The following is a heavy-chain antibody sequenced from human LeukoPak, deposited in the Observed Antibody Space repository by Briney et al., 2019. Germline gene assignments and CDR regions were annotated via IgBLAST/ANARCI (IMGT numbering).Heavy chain of an antibody. J-gene: IGHJ6*03. V-gene: IGHV4-4*07. CDR2: IYTSGST. Sequence: SETLSLTCTVSGGSISSYYWSWIRQPAGKGLEWIGRIYTSGSTNYNPSLKSRVTMSVDTSKNQFSLKLSSVTAADTAVYYCARYSYGYENYYYYMDVWGKGTTVTVSS. D-gene: IGHD5-18*01. CDR3: ARYSYGYENYYYYMDV. CDR1: GGSISSYY.